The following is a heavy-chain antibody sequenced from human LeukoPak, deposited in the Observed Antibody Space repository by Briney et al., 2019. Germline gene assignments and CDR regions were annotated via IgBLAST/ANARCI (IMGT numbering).Heavy chain of an antibody. CDR1: GFTFDTYS. CDR3: ARDITTVTTGGFDY. D-gene: IGHD4-17*01. V-gene: IGHV3-48*02. CDR2: ITDDSKTM. Sequence: GGSLRLSCVASGFTFDTYSMNWIRQAPGKGLEWTSYITDDSKTMYYADSVKGRFTISRDNAKNSLYLQMNSLRDEDTAVYYCARDITTVTTGGFDYWGRGALVTVSS. J-gene: IGHJ4*02.